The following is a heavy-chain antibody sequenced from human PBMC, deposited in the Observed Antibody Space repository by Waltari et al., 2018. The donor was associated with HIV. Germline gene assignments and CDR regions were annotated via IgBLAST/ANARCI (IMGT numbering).Heavy chain of an antibody. CDR2: INHSGST. D-gene: IGHD3-22*01. V-gene: IGHV4-34*01. CDR3: ASVEGGGYYDSSGDLNFDY. J-gene: IGHJ4*02. CDR1: GGSFSGYY. Sequence: QVQLQQWGAGLLKPSETLSLTCAVYGGSFSGYYWSWIRQPPGKGLEWIGEINHSGSTNYNPSLKSRVTISVETSKNQFSLKLSSVTAADTAVYYCASVEGGGYYDSSGDLNFDYWGQGTLVTVSS.